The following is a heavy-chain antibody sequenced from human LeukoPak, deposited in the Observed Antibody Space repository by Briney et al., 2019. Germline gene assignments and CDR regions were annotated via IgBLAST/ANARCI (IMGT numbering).Heavy chain of an antibody. CDR3: ARSRLRYYFDY. CDR1: GFTFSNYG. Sequence: GGSLRLSCAASGFTFSNYGMNWVRQAPGKGLEWVSVIYSAGSTYYADSVKGRFTISRDISKNTVYLQMSSPIAEDTAVYYCARSRLRYYFDYWGQGTLVTVSS. CDR2: IYSAGST. V-gene: IGHV3-66*01. D-gene: IGHD4-17*01. J-gene: IGHJ4*02.